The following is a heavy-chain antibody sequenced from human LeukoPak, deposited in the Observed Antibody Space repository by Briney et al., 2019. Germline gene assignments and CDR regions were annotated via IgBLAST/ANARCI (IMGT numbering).Heavy chain of an antibody. J-gene: IGHJ3*02. D-gene: IGHD2-21*02. CDR3: AGSVVVVTALDAFDI. V-gene: IGHV1-69*10. Sequence: SVTVSCKASGYTFTSYGISWVRQAPGQGLEWMGGIIPILGIANYAQKFQGRVTITADKSTSTAYMELSSLRSEGTAVYYCAGSVVVVTALDAFDIWGQGTMVTVSS. CDR1: GYTFTSYG. CDR2: IIPILGIA.